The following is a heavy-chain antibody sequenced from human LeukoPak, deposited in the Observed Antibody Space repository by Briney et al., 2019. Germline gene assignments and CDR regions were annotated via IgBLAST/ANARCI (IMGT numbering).Heavy chain of an antibody. CDR1: GGSISSSSSNC. V-gene: IGHV4-4*02. CDR2: IYYSGAT. CDR3: ARNGGNSDFDY. D-gene: IGHD4-23*01. Sequence: SETLSLTCAVCGGSISSSSSNCWTWVRQPPGKGLEWIGEIYYSGATNYNPSLKSRVTMLLDKSNNQFSLKLNSVTAADTAVYYCARNGGNSDFDYWGQGTLVTVSS. J-gene: IGHJ4*02.